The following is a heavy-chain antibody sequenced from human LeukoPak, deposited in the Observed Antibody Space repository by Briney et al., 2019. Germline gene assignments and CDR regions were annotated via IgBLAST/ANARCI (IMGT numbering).Heavy chain of an antibody. J-gene: IGHJ5*02. Sequence: PGGSLRLSCAASGFTFSSYAMSWVRQAPGKGLEWVSAISGSGGSTYYADSVKGRFTISRDNSKNTLYLQMNSLRAEDTAVYYCAKRRDYYGSGIQYPFDPWGQGTLVTVSS. D-gene: IGHD3-10*01. V-gene: IGHV3-23*01. CDR2: ISGSGGST. CDR3: AKRRDYYGSGIQYPFDP. CDR1: GFTFSSYA.